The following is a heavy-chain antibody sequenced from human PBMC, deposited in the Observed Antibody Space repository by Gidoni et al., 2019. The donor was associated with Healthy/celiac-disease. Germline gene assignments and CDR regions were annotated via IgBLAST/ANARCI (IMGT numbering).Heavy chain of an antibody. CDR2: IYYSGRT. CDR3: ARQGLGWFDP. D-gene: IGHD7-27*01. V-gene: IGHV4-59*01. CDR1: GGSISSYY. Sequence: QVQLQESGPGLVKHSETLSLTCTVTGGSISSYYWSWIRQPPGKGLEWMWYIYYSGRTTSNPSLKSRVTISVDTSKTQFSLKLSSVTAADTAVYYCARQGLGWFDPWGQGTLVTVSS. J-gene: IGHJ5*02.